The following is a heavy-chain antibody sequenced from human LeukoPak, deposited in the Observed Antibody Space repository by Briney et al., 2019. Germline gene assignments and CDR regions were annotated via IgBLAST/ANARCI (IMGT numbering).Heavy chain of an antibody. CDR1: GFTVSRNE. J-gene: IGHJ4*02. V-gene: IGHV3-21*01. Sequence: GGSLRLSCTASGFTVSRNEMRWVRQAPGKGLEWVSSISSSSSYIYYADSVKGRFTISRDNAKNSLYLQMNSLRAEDTAVYYCARAITNYGYIFDCWGQGTLVTVSS. CDR3: ARAITNYGYIFDC. CDR2: ISSSSSYI. D-gene: IGHD5-18*01.